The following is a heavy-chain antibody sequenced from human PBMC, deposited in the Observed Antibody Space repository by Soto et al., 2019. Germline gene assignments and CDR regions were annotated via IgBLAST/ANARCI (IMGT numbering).Heavy chain of an antibody. CDR3: ARTVHDAFDI. J-gene: IGHJ3*02. Sequence: SETLSLTCAVYGGSFSGYYWSWIRQPPGKGLEWIGEINHSGSTNYNPSLKSRVTISVDTYKNQFSLKLSSVTAADTAVYYCARTVHDAFDIWGQGTMVTVSS. V-gene: IGHV4-34*01. CDR2: INHSGST. CDR1: GGSFSGYY.